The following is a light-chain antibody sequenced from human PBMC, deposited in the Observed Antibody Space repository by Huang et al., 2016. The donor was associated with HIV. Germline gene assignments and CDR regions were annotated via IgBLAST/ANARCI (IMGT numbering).Light chain of an antibody. V-gene: IGKV2-28*01. CDR1: QSLLHSNGYNY. CDR2: LGS. J-gene: IGKJ5*01. Sequence: DIVMTQSPLSLPVTPGEPASISCKSSQSLLHSNGYNYLDWYLQKPGQSPQLLISLGSNRASWVPDRFSGSGSGTDFTLKISRVEAEDVGVYYCMQALETPITFGQGTRLEIK. CDR3: MQALETPIT.